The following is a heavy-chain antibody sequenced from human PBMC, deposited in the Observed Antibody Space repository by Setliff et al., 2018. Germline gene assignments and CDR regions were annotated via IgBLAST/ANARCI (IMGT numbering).Heavy chain of an antibody. CDR2: KYYSGST. CDR3: ARWRVRDSGYYPRLSYMEV. V-gene: IGHV4-59*08. J-gene: IGHJ6*03. CDR1: GSSFSSYS. Sequence: SETLSLTCTVSGSSFSSYSWSWIRQPPGKGLEWIGYKYYSGSTNSNPSLKSRVTISVDTSKNQFSLKLSSVTAADTAVYYCARWRVRDSGYYPRLSYMEVWGKGTTVTVSS. D-gene: IGHD3-22*01.